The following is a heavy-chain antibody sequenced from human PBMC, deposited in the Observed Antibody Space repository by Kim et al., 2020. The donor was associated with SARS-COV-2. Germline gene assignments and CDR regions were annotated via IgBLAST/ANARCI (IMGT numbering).Heavy chain of an antibody. CDR3: ARAQDRGILTGYYQA. J-gene: IGHJ4*02. CDR2: IYYSGST. CDR1: GGSISSGGYY. D-gene: IGHD3-9*01. V-gene: IGHV4-31*03. Sequence: SETLSLTCTVSGGSISSGGYYWSWIRQHPGKGLEWIGYIYYSGSTYYNPSLKSRVTISVDTSKNQFSLKLSSVTAADTAVYYCARAQDRGILTGYYQAWGQGTLVTVSS.